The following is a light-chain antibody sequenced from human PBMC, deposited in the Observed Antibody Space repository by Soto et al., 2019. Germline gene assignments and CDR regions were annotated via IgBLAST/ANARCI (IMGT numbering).Light chain of an antibody. V-gene: IGKV1-39*01. CDR3: QQGYSSRWT. CDR1: QNIRSY. CDR2: ATS. Sequence: DIQMTQSPSSLSASVGDRVTITCRASQNIRSYLKWYQQKPGKAPQLLIYATSSLQTGVPSRFSASGSGTDFSIVISDLQPEDSATYYCQQGYSSRWTAGRGTKVEI. J-gene: IGKJ1*01.